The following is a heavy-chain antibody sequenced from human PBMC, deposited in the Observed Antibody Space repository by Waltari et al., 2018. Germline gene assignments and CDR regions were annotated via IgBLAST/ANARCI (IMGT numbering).Heavy chain of an antibody. D-gene: IGHD2-15*01. J-gene: IGHJ3*02. V-gene: IGHV4-39*01. CDR3: ARLPISLGVGSVFDI. CDR1: AGSIRSSTYY. CDR2: IYYSGST. Sequence: QMQLQESGPGLVKPSEPLSLTCTVSAGSIRSSTYYWGWIRQPPGKGLEWIGNIYYSGSTYYKPSLKSRLTISVDTSKNQFSLNLRSVTAADTAVYYCARLPISLGVGSVFDIWGQGTMVTVSS.